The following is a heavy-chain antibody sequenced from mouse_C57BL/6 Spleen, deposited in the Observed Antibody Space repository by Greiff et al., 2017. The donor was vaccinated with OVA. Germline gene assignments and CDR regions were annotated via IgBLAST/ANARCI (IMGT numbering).Heavy chain of an antibody. J-gene: IGHJ2*01. CDR1: GYTFTSYW. CDR3: ARWLDGYFDY. V-gene: IGHV1-50*01. D-gene: IGHD2-3*01. CDR2: IDPSDSYT. Sequence: VQLQQPGAELVKPGASVKLSCKASGYTFTSYWMQWVKQRPGQGLEWIGEIDPSDSYTNYNQKFKGKATLTVDTSSSTAYMQLSSLTSEDSAVYYCARWLDGYFDYWGQGTTLTVSS.